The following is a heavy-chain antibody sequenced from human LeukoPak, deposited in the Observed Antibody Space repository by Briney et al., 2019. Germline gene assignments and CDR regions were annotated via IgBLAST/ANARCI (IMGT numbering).Heavy chain of an antibody. Sequence: GGSLRLSCAGSEFTFSNYAMHWVRQAPGKGLEWVSAISGTGGNTYYADSVKGRFTISRDNSRNTLYLQMNSLRAEDTAVYFCAKVHGSRWNDGDFFQYWGQGTLVTVSA. CDR2: ISGTGGNT. J-gene: IGHJ1*01. CDR1: EFTFSNYA. CDR3: AKVHGSRWNDGDFFQY. V-gene: IGHV3-23*01. D-gene: IGHD1-1*01.